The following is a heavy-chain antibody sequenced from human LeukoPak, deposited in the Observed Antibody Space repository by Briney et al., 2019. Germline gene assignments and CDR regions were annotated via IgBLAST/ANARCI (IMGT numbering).Heavy chain of an antibody. V-gene: IGHV3-9*03. CDR1: GFTFDDYA. J-gene: IGHJ4*02. CDR2: ISWNSGSI. CDR3: AKGHSSGFFDY. Sequence: QTGGSLRLSCAASGFTFDDYAMHWVRQAPGKGLEWVSGISWNSGSIGHADSVKGRFTISRDNAKNSLYLQMNSLRAEDMALYYCAKGHSSGFFDYWGQGTLVTVSS. D-gene: IGHD3-22*01.